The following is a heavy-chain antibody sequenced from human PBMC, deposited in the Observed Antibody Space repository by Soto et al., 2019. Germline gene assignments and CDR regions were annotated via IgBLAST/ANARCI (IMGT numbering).Heavy chain of an antibody. Sequence: SETLSLTCTVSGGSISSSDYFWDWIRQSPGKGLEWIGSIYYSGSTYYNPSLKSRVTISVDRSKSQFSLKLSSVTAADTAVYYCARHERGYCSGGSCPQWFDPWGQGSLVT. V-gene: IGHV4-39*01. CDR1: GGSISSSDYF. D-gene: IGHD2-15*01. J-gene: IGHJ5*02. CDR3: ARHERGYCSGGSCPQWFDP. CDR2: IYYSGST.